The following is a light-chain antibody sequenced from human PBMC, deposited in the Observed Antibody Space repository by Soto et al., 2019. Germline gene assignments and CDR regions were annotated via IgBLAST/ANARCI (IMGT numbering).Light chain of an antibody. Sequence: QSVLTQPPSVSGAPGQRVTISCTGSSSNIGAGYDVHWYQQLPGTAPKLLIYGNSNRPSGVPDRFSGSKSGTSASLAITGLQAEDEAEYYCQSYDSSLSGGDVVFGGGTKLTVL. CDR1: SSNIGAGYD. J-gene: IGLJ2*01. CDR3: QSYDSSLSGGDVV. V-gene: IGLV1-40*01. CDR2: GNS.